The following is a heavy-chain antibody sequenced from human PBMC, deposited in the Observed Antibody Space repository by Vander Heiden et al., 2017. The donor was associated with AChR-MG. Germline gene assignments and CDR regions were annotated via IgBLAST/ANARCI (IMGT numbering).Heavy chain of an antibody. CDR2: ISGSGGST. Sequence: EVQLLESGGGLVQPGGSLRLSCAASGFTFRSYAMSWVRQAPGKGLEWVSAISGSGGSTYYADSVKGRFTISRDNSKNTLYLQMNSLRAEDTAVYYCAKARSSWYSNWLDPWGQGTLVTVSS. CDR1: GFTFRSYA. CDR3: AKARSSWYSNWLDP. J-gene: IGHJ5*02. V-gene: IGHV3-23*01. D-gene: IGHD6-13*01.